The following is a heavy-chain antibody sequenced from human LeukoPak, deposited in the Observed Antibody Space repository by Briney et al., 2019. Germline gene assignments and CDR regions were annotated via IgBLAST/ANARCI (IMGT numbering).Heavy chain of an antibody. V-gene: IGHV3-48*01. J-gene: IGHJ6*03. CDR1: GFTFSTYS. CDR2: ISSSSSTI. Sequence: GGSLRLSCAASGFTFSTYSMNWVRQAPGKGLEWVSDISSSSSTIYYADSVKGRFTVSRDNAKNSLYLQMNSLRAEDTAVYYCARVPYSYYSYMDVWGKGTTVTVSS. CDR3: ARVPYSYYSYMDV.